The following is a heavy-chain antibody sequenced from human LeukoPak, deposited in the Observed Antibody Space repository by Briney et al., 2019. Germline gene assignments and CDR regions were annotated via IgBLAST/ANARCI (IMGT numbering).Heavy chain of an antibody. V-gene: IGHV3-30*02. CDR2: IWYDGNSK. CDR1: GFTFSSYA. Sequence: QPGGSLRLSCAASGFTFSSYAMHWVRQAPGKGLEWVTIIWYDGNSKHYADSVKGRFTISRDNSKSTLYLQMDSLRVEDTAVYYCAKDRSGTWSYGLWGQGTLVTVSS. CDR3: AKDRSGTWSYGL. J-gene: IGHJ4*02. D-gene: IGHD2-15*01.